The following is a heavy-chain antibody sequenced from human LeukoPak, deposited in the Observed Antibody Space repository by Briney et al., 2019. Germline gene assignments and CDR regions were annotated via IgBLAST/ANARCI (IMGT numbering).Heavy chain of an antibody. CDR2: ISYDGSNK. CDR1: GFTFSTYA. D-gene: IGHD6-13*01. J-gene: IGHJ4*02. V-gene: IGHV3-30-3*01. CDR3: ARGWVAAATTDFDY. Sequence: PGGSLRLSCAASGFTFSTYAMHWVRPAPGKGLEWVAVISYDGSNKYYADSVKGRFTIFRDNSKNTLYLQMNSLRAEDTAVYYCARGWVAAATTDFDYWGQGTLVTVSS.